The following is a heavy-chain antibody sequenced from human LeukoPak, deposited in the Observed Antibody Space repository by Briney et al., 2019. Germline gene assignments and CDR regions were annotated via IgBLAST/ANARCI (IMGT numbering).Heavy chain of an antibody. D-gene: IGHD1-26*01. V-gene: IGHV4-59*08. Sequence: SETLSLTCIVSGDSISSYYWSWIRQPPGKGLEWIGYIYHSGSTNYNPSLKSRVTISVDTSKNQFSLKLSSMTAADTAVYYCAREPAYWGQGTLVTVSS. CDR2: IYHSGST. CDR1: GDSISSYY. J-gene: IGHJ4*02. CDR3: AREPAY.